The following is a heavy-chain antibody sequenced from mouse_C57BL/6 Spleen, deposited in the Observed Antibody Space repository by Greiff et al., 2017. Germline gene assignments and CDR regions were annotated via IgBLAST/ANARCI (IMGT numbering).Heavy chain of an antibody. V-gene: IGHV1-61*01. CDR2: IYPSDSET. CDR1: GYTFTSYW. CDR3: ARRYYGNYVGYYAMDY. D-gene: IGHD2-1*01. J-gene: IGHJ4*01. Sequence: QVQLQQPGAELVRPGSSVKLSCKASGYTFTSYWMDWVKQRPGQGLEWIGNIYPSDSETHYNQKFKDKATLTVDKSSSTAYMQLSSLTSEDSAVYYCARRYYGNYVGYYAMDYWGQGTSVTVSS.